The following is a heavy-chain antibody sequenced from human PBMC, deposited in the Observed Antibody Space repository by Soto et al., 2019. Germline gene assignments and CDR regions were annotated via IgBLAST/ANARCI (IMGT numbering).Heavy chain of an antibody. Sequence: QVQLQESGPGLVKPSQTLSLTCTVSGGSISSGGYYWSWIRQHPGKGLEWIGYIYYSGSTYYNPSLKSRVTISVDTSKNQFSLKLSSVTVADTAVYYCARVVGGAARAWFDPWGQGTLVTVSS. D-gene: IGHD6-13*01. CDR1: GGSISSGGYY. CDR2: IYYSGST. CDR3: ARVVGGAARAWFDP. V-gene: IGHV4-31*03. J-gene: IGHJ5*02.